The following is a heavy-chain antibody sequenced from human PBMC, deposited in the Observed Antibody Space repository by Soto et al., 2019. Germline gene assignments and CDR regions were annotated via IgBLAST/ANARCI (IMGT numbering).Heavy chain of an antibody. D-gene: IGHD5-18*01. Sequence: QVQLQESGPGLVKPSETLSLTCTVSGGSVSSGNYYWSWIRQPPGKGLEWIGYIYYSGSTNYSPPLKGRVTISVACSTNESSLKLTSVTAADTAVYHCAGIPVDTAMINRFDPWGQGTLVTVSS. CDR3: AGIPVDTAMINRFDP. V-gene: IGHV4-61*01. CDR2: IYYSGST. CDR1: GGSVSSGNYY. J-gene: IGHJ5*02.